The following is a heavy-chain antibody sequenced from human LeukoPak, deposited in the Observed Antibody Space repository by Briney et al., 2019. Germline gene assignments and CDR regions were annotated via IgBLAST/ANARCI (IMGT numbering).Heavy chain of an antibody. D-gene: IGHD5-12*01. CDR3: ARGDDYKSTLFDY. Sequence: KTSETLSLTYTVSGGSSSNYYWSCIRQPPGKGLEYIGYIYYTGSTNYNPSLKSRVTISVDTSKKQFSLKLTSATAADTAVYYFARGDDYKSTLFDYWGQGTLVTVSS. V-gene: IGHV4-59*01. J-gene: IGHJ4*02. CDR1: GGSSSNYY. CDR2: IYYTGST.